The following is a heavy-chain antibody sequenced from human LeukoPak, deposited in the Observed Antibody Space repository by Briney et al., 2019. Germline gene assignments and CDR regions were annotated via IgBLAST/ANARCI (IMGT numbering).Heavy chain of an antibody. Sequence: ASVKVSCKASGYTFTSYAMHWVRQAPGQGLEWMGWINAGNGNTKYSQKLQGRVTMTTDTSTSTAYMELRSLRSDDTAVYFCARDPHRGLWFGELSRFWFDPWGQGTLVTVSS. J-gene: IGHJ5*02. CDR1: GYTFTSYA. V-gene: IGHV1-3*01. CDR2: INAGNGNT. D-gene: IGHD3-10*01. CDR3: ARDPHRGLWFGELSRFWFDP.